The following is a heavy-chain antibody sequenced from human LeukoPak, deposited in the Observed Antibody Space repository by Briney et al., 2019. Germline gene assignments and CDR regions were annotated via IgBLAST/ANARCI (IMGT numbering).Heavy chain of an antibody. Sequence: SETLSLTCSFSNGADKNYYWTWIRQPPGQGLEGIGNFLYSGTTTYRASLDSRLIISVDNAKNTVSLRLFSVTAADTAVYYCATLVYSGSRYHFDTWGQGTLVTVSS. V-gene: IGHV4-59*02. CDR3: ATLVYSGSRYHFDT. D-gene: IGHD1-26*01. J-gene: IGHJ4*02. CDR2: FLYSGTT. CDR1: NGADKNYY.